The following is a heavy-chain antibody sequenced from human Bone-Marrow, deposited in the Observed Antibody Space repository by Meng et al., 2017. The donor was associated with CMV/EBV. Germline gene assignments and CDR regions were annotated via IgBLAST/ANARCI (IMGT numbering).Heavy chain of an antibody. CDR3: ARDVSTVTHVLDDY. CDR1: GGTFSSYA. V-gene: IGHV1-69*10. D-gene: IGHD4-17*01. Sequence: SVKVSCKASGGTFSSYAISWVRQAPGQGLEWMGGIIPILGIANYAQKFQGRVTITADKSTSTAYMELSSLRSDDTAVYYCARDVSTVTHVLDDYWGQGTLVTVSS. J-gene: IGHJ4*02. CDR2: IIPILGIA.